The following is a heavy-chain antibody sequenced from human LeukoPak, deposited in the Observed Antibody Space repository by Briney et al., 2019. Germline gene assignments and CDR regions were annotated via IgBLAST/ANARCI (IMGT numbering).Heavy chain of an antibody. CDR1: GYTFTSYY. CDR3: ARVDYYDSSGYYAGHYDY. CDR2: INPSGGST. Sequence: ASVKVSCKASGYTFTSYYMYWVRQAPGQGLEWMGIINPSGGSTSYAQKFQGRVTMTRDTSTSTVYMELSSLRSEDTAVYYCARVDYYDSSGYYAGHYDYWGQGTLVTVSS. V-gene: IGHV1-46*01. D-gene: IGHD3-22*01. J-gene: IGHJ4*02.